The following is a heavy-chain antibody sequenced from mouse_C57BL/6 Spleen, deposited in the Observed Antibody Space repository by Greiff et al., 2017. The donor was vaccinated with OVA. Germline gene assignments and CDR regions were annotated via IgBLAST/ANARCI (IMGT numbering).Heavy chain of an antibody. CDR1: GFTFTDYY. CDR3: ARWAYYYAMDY. D-gene: IGHD3-1*01. V-gene: IGHV7-3*01. CDR2: IRNKANGYTT. J-gene: IGHJ4*01. Sequence: EVKLQESGGGLVQPGGSLSLSCAASGFTFTDYYMSWVRQPPGKALEWLGFIRNKANGYTTEYSASVKGRFTISRDNSQSILYLQMNALRAEDSATYYCARWAYYYAMDYWGQGTSVTVSS.